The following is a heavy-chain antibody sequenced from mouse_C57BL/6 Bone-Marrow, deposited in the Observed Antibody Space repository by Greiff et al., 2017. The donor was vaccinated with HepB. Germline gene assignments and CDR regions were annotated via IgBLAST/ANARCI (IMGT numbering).Heavy chain of an antibody. CDR3: ARGAINYGRSYGYIDD. CDR1: GYSITSGYD. Sequence: EVQLVESGPGMVKPSQSLSLTCTVSGYSITSGYDWHWIRHFPGNKLEWVGFISYSGSTNYNPPLKSRISITLNTSKNHFFLKLNSVTTEDTATYYCARGAINYGRSYGYIDDWGTGTTVTVSS. CDR2: ISYSGST. D-gene: IGHD1-1*01. J-gene: IGHJ1*03. V-gene: IGHV3-1*01.